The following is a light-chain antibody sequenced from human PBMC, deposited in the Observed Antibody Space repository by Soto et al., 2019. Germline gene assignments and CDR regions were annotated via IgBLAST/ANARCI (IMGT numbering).Light chain of an antibody. V-gene: IGKV3-11*01. Sequence: DTVLTQSPGTLSLSPGERATLSCRASQSVCTYLAWYQQKPGQAPRLLIYDASNRATGIPARFSGSGSGTDFTLTISSLEPEDFAVYYCQQRSNWPPTFGQGTKVDIK. CDR2: DAS. CDR3: QQRSNWPPT. CDR1: QSVCTY. J-gene: IGKJ1*01.